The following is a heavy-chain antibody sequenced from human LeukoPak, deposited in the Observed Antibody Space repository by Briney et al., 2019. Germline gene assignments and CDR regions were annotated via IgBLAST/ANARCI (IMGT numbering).Heavy chain of an antibody. D-gene: IGHD3-10*01. J-gene: IGHJ3*01. CDR2: ISSSSSYI. Sequence: GGSLRLSCAASGFTFSGYSMNWVRQAPGKGLEWVSSISSSSSYIYYADSVKGRFTISRDNAKNSLYLQMNSLRAEDTAVYYCARDLIPGYYGSGYYWGQGTMVTVSS. CDR1: GFTFSGYS. CDR3: ARDLIPGYYGSGYY. V-gene: IGHV3-21*01.